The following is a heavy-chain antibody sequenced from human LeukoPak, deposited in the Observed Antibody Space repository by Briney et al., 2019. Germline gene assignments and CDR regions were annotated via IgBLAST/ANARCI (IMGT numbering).Heavy chain of an antibody. Sequence: ASVKVSCKASGYTFTSYDINWVRQATGQGLEWMGWMNPNSGNTGYARKFQGSVTMTRNTSISTAYMELSSLRSEDTAVYYCARGIRITMVRGVIMGDYWGQGTLVTVSS. CDR1: GYTFTSYD. CDR2: MNPNSGNT. CDR3: ARGIRITMVRGVIMGDY. D-gene: IGHD3-10*01. J-gene: IGHJ4*02. V-gene: IGHV1-8*01.